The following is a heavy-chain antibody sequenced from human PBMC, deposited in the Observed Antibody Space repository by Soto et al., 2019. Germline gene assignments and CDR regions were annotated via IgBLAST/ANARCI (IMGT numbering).Heavy chain of an antibody. CDR3: ARWGGSRKSGYYIDF. D-gene: IGHD3-16*01. CDR1: GFTFSDNG. V-gene: IGHV3-33*01. Sequence: QVQLVESGGGVVQPGRSLRLSCAASGFTFSDNGFHWVRESPGKGLEWVSLTSHDGSDNHYADSVNGRFTISRDDAKNTVFLQMNSLRGEDTAVDFCARWGGSRKSGYYIDFWGQGTLVTVSS. CDR2: TSHDGSDN. J-gene: IGHJ4*02.